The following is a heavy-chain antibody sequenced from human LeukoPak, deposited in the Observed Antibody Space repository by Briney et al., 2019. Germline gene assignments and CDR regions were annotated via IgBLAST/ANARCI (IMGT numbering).Heavy chain of an antibody. Sequence: PSETLSLTCTVSGGSISSSSYYWGWIRQPPGKGLEWIGSIYYSGSTYYNPSLKSQVTISVDTSKNQFSLKLSSVTAADTAVYYCARASYGDYTPFDYGGQGPLVTVSS. CDR2: IYYSGST. CDR1: GGSISSSSYY. CDR3: ARASYGDYTPFDY. D-gene: IGHD4-17*01. J-gene: IGHJ4*02. V-gene: IGHV4-39*01.